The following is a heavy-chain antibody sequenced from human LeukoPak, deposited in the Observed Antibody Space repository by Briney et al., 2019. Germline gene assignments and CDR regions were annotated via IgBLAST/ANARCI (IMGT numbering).Heavy chain of an antibody. D-gene: IGHD3-16*01. J-gene: IGHJ6*03. CDR3: AKNAGDGGYYYYVDV. V-gene: IGHV3-23*01. Sequence: GGSLRLSRAASGFTLNNYCMRWVRQGPGKALDWVSRIGVGGGTSSYADSVRGRFTISRDNAKNTVFLQMDDLRAEDTATYYFAKNAGDGGYYYYVDVWGKGTTVTVSS. CDR2: IGVGGGTS. CDR1: GFTLNNYC.